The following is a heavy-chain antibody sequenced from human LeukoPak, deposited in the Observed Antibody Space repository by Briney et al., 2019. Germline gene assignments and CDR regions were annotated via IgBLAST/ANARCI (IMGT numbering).Heavy chain of an antibody. D-gene: IGHD3-22*01. V-gene: IGHV4-38-2*01. CDR2: IYHSRST. J-gene: IGHJ4*02. Sequence: SETLSLTCAVSGYSISSGYYWGWIRQLPGKGLEWIGNIYHSRSTYYNPSLKSRVTISVDTSKNQFSLKLSSVTAADTAVYYCARYYYDSSGYYWGNFDYWGQGTLVTVSS. CDR1: GYSISSGYY. CDR3: ARYYYDSSGYYWGNFDY.